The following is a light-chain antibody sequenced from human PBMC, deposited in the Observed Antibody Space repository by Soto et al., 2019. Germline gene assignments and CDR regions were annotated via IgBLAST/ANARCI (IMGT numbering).Light chain of an antibody. CDR3: QQTYSTPLT. V-gene: IGKV1-39*01. CDR1: QSISNC. Sequence: DVQMTQSPSSLSASIVDRFTVTFLASQSISNCLNWYQHKPWKAPKLLIYAASSLQSGVPSRFSGSGSGTHFTLTISSLQPEDFASYYCQQTYSTPLTFGGGTKVDI. J-gene: IGKJ4*01. CDR2: AAS.